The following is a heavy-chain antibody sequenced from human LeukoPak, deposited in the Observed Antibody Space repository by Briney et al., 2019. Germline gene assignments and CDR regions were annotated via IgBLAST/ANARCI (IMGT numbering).Heavy chain of an antibody. CDR3: ATSFPYYYDSSGHYTRYNWFDP. CDR1: GYTFTDYY. J-gene: IGHJ5*02. D-gene: IGHD3-22*01. V-gene: IGHV1-69-2*01. Sequence: ASVTISCKVSGYTFTDYYMHWVQQAPGKGLEWMGLVDPEDGETIYAEKFQGRVTITADTSTDTAYMELSSLRSEDTAVYYCATSFPYYYDSSGHYTRYNWFDPWGQGTLVTVSS. CDR2: VDPEDGET.